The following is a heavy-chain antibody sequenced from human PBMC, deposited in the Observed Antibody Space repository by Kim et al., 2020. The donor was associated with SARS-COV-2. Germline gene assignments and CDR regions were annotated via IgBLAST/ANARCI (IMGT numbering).Heavy chain of an antibody. D-gene: IGHD6-6*01. CDR2: ISYDGSNK. CDR1: GFTFSSYA. CDR3: ARALIAARPVVDY. V-gene: IGHV3-30-3*01. J-gene: IGHJ4*02. Sequence: GGSLRLSCAASGFTFSSYAMHWVRQAPGKGLEWVAVISYDGSNKYYADSVKGRFTISRDNSKNTLYLQMNSLRAEDTAVYYCARALIAARPVVDYWGQGTLVTVSS.